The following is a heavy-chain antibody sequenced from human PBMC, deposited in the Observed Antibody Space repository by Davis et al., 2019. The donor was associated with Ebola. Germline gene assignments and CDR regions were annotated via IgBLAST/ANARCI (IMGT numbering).Heavy chain of an antibody. D-gene: IGHD2-2*01. CDR2: IYSGGST. Sequence: PGGSLRLSCAASGFTVSSNYMSWVRQAPGKGLEWVSVIYSGGSTYYADSVKGRFTISRDNSKNTLYLQMNSLRAEDTAVYYCARGEYRRHIVVVPAARYYFDYWGQGTLVTVSS. CDR3: ARGEYRRHIVVVPAARYYFDY. J-gene: IGHJ4*02. CDR1: GFTVSSNY. V-gene: IGHV3-53*01.